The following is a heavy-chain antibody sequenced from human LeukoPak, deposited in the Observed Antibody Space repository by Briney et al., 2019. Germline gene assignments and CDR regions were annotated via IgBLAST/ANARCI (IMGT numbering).Heavy chain of an antibody. CDR2: LSGSGSST. Sequence: GGSLRLSCAASGFALSTYAMSWVRQAPGKGLEWVSALSGSGSSTYYADPVKGRFTISRDNSRNTLYLQMSSLRADDTALYFCAKDRSYGLDVWGQGTTVTVPS. CDR1: GFALSTYA. CDR3: AKDRSYGLDV. J-gene: IGHJ6*02. V-gene: IGHV3-23*01.